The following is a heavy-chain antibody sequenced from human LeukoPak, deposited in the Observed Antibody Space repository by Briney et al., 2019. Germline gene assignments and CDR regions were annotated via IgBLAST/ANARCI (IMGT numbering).Heavy chain of an antibody. CDR2: ISSSSSYI. V-gene: IGHV3-21*01. D-gene: IGHD3-22*01. Sequence: GGSLRLSCAASGFTFSSYSMNWVRQAPGKGLEWVSSISSSSSYIYYADSVKGRFTISRDNAKNSMYLQMNSLRAEDTAVYYCARSGYYDSSGDSPNYWGQGTLVTVSS. J-gene: IGHJ4*02. CDR1: GFTFSSYS. CDR3: ARSGYYDSSGDSPNY.